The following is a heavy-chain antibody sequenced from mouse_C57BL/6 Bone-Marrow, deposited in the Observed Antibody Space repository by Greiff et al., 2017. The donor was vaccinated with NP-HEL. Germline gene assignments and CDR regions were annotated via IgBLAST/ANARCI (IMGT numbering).Heavy chain of an antibody. D-gene: IGHD2-4*01. V-gene: IGHV1-19*01. CDR2: INPYNGGT. CDR3: ARRSGYDYDGFAY. J-gene: IGHJ3*01. CDR1: GYTFTDYY. Sequence: VQLKQSGPVLVKPGASVKMSCKASGYTFTDYYMNWVKQSPGQSLEWIGVINPYNGGTSYNQKFKGKATLTVDKSSSTAYMELNRLTSEDSAVYYCARRSGYDYDGFAYWGQGTLVTVSA.